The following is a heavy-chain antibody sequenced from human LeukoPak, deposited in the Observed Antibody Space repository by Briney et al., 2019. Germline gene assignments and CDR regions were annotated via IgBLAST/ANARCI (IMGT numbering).Heavy chain of an antibody. J-gene: IGHJ6*03. Sequence: PGGSLRLSCAASGFTFSTYEINWVRQAPGKGLEWVSYISSSGSTIYYADSVKGRFTISRDNAKNSLYLQMNSLRAEDTAVYYCARVGYYVGPYYYYYYMDVWGKGTTVTISS. D-gene: IGHD3-10*02. CDR3: ARVGYYVGPYYYYYYMDV. CDR1: GFTFSTYE. V-gene: IGHV3-48*03. CDR2: ISSSGSTI.